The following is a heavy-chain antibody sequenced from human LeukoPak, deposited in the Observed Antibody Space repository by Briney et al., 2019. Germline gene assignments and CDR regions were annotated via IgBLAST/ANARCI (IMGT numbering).Heavy chain of an antibody. V-gene: IGHV3-7*01. Sequence: GGSLRLSCAASGFTFSSHWMSWVRQAPGKGLEWVANIKQDGSEKYYVDSVKGRFTISRDNAKNSLYLQMNSLRAEDAAVYYCARWMYSSSWYLYYYYYGMDVWGQGTTVTVSS. CDR3: ARWMYSSSWYLYYYYYGMDV. CDR2: IKQDGSEK. J-gene: IGHJ6*02. CDR1: GFTFSSHW. D-gene: IGHD6-13*01.